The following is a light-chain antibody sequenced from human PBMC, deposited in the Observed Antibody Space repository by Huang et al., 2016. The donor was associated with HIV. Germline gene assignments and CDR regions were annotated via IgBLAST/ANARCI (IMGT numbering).Light chain of an antibody. V-gene: IGKV1-39*01. CDR2: GAS. Sequence: DVQMTQSPSSLSASVGDRITITCRASQSIITYLNWYQQHPGKAPKLRVYGASSLLGGVPSRFSGSVSGTDFTLTISSLQPEDFATYYCQQSYTSPYTFGQGTKLEI. J-gene: IGKJ2*01. CDR1: QSIITY. CDR3: QQSYTSPYT.